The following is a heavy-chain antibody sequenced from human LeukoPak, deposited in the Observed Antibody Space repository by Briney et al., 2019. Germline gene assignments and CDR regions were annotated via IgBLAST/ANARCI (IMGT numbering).Heavy chain of an antibody. V-gene: IGHV5-51*01. CDR2: IYPGDSDT. CDR1: GYSFTSYW. J-gene: IGHJ4*02. D-gene: IGHD6-13*01. Sequence: GESLKISCKGSGYSFTSYWIGWVRQMPGKGLEWMGIIYPGDSDTRYSPSFQGQVTISADKSISTVYLQWSSLKASDTAMYYCARQSIPGYSSSPGREFDYWGQGTLVTVSS. CDR3: ARQSIPGYSSSPGREFDY.